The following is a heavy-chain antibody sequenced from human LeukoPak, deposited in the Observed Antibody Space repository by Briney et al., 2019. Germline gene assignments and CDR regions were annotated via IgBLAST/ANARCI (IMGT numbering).Heavy chain of an antibody. J-gene: IGHJ4*02. CDR2: IYNSGTT. D-gene: IGHD6-19*01. CDR1: GGSISSHF. V-gene: IGHV4-59*11. Sequence: PSETLSLTCTVSGGSISSHFWSWIRQPPGKGREWIGNIYNSGTTNYNPSLESRVTISVDTSKNQLSLQLTSVTAADTAVYYCTKATQWLAFDYWGRGTLVTVSS. CDR3: TKATQWLAFDY.